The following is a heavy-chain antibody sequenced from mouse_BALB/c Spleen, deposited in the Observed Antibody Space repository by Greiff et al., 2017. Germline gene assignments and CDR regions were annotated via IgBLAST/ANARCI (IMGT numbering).Heavy chain of an antibody. CDR2: ISSGGSYT. V-gene: IGHV5-6-4*01. J-gene: IGHJ4*01. CDR1: GFTFSSYT. Sequence: EVQVVESGGGLVKPGGSLKLSCAASGFTFSSYTMSWVRQTPEKRLEWVATISSGGSYTYYPDSVKGRFTISRDNAKNTLYLQMSSLKSEDTAMYYCIGTGVTRGYYYAMDYWGQGTSVTVSS. D-gene: IGHD2-1*01. CDR3: IGTGVTRGYYYAMDY.